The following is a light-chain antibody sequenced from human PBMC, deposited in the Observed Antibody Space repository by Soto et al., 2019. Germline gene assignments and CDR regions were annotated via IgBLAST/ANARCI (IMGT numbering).Light chain of an antibody. V-gene: IGKV3-20*01. Sequence: EILLTQSPGTLSLSPGERATLSCRASQTVSDNYVAWYQQKPGQAPRLLFFGASVRATGIPDRFSGSGSGTDFTLTISRLDPEDFAVYFCHQYSTSPTFGLRTKV. CDR2: GAS. CDR3: HQYSTSPT. J-gene: IGKJ1*01. CDR1: QTVSDNY.